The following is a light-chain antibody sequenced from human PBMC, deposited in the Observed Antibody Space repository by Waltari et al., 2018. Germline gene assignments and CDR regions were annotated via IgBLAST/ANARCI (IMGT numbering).Light chain of an antibody. CDR3: CSYAGSSTEV. V-gene: IGLV2-23*01. Sequence: QSALTQPASVSGSPGQSITISCTGTSSDVGSYNLVSWYQQHPGKAPKLMSYEGSKRPSGVSNRFSGSKSGNTASLTISGLQAEDEADYYCCSYAGSSTEVFGGGTKLTVL. CDR2: EGS. CDR1: SSDVGSYNL. J-gene: IGLJ3*02.